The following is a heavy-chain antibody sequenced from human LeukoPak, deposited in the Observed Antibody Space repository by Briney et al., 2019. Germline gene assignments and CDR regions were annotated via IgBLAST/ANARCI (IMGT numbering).Heavy chain of an antibody. D-gene: IGHD2-2*01. Sequence: PGGSLRLSCAASGFTFSSYAMHWVRQARGKGLEWVAFIHYDGSNKCYADSVKGRFTISRDNSKNPLYLQMNSLRAEDTALYYCARDSRHLTSTRGGLKESRGAFFDYWGQGTLVTVSS. CDR3: ARDSRHLTSTRGGLKESRGAFFDY. V-gene: IGHV3-30*02. J-gene: IGHJ4*02. CDR2: IHYDGSNK. CDR1: GFTFSSYA.